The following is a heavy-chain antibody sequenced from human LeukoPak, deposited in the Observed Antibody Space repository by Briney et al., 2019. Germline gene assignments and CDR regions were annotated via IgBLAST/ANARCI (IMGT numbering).Heavy chain of an antibody. Sequence: GGSLRLSCAASGFTFSSFAMSWVRQAPGKGLEWVSGTSGSGGSTYYAGSVKGRFTISRDNSKNTLYLQMNSLRVEDTAVYYCAKNGGSQCYSHLDSWGQGTLVTVSS. CDR2: TSGSGGST. J-gene: IGHJ4*02. CDR3: AKNGGSQCYSHLDS. CDR1: GFTFSSFA. D-gene: IGHD2-15*01. V-gene: IGHV3-23*01.